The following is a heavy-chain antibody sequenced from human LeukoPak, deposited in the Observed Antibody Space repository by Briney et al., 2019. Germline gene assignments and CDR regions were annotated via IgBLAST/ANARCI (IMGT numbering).Heavy chain of an antibody. D-gene: IGHD6-19*01. J-gene: IGHJ4*02. Sequence: PGGSLRLSCAASGLTFSSYWMSWVRQAPGKGLEWVSAISGSGGSTYYADSVKGRFTISRDNSKNTLYLQMNSLRAEDTAVYYCAKDRDSSGWYCYWGQGTLVTVSS. CDR3: AKDRDSSGWYCY. CDR2: ISGSGGST. V-gene: IGHV3-23*01. CDR1: GLTFSSYW.